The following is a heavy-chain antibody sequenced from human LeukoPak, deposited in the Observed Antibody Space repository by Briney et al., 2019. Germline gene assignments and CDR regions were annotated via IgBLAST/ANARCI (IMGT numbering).Heavy chain of an antibody. CDR2: IYYSGST. V-gene: IGHV4-59*08. Sequence: SETLSLTCTVSGGSISSYYWSWIRQPPGKGLEWIGYIYYSGSTNYNPSLKSRVTISVDTSKNQFSLKLSSVTAADTAVYYCARHGSHDYGDSIDYWGQGTLVTVSS. D-gene: IGHD4-17*01. J-gene: IGHJ4*02. CDR1: GGSISSYY. CDR3: ARHGSHDYGDSIDY.